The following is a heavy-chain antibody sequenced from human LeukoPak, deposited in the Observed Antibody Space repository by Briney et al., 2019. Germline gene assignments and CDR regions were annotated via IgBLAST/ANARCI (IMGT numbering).Heavy chain of an antibody. D-gene: IGHD5-12*01. CDR1: GFTFSSYA. V-gene: IGHV3-30*04. CDR3: ARAGGGGYDPFDY. Sequence: GGSLRLSCAASGFTFSSYAMHWVRQAPGKGLQWVAVISSDGSNKYYADSVKGRFTISRDNSKNTLYVQMNSLTAEDTAFYYCARAGGGGYDPFDYWGQGTLVTVSS. CDR2: ISSDGSNK. J-gene: IGHJ4*02.